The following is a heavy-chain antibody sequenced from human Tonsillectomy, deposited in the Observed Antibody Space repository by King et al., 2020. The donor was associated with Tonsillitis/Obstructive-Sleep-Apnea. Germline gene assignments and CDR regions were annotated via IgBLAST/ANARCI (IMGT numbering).Heavy chain of an antibody. CDR3: ARLGDTNAPKGLDV. J-gene: IGHJ6*04. V-gene: IGHV3-23*04. CDR2: ISGSGGST. D-gene: IGHD1-26*01. Sequence: VQLVESGGGLVQPGGSLRLSCAASGFTFSGYAMSWVRQAPGKGLEWVSVISGSGGSTYYADSVKGRFTISRDNSKNTLYLQMNSLRAQDTVLYYCARLGDTNAPKGLDVWGEGTTVTVSS. CDR1: GFTFSGYA.